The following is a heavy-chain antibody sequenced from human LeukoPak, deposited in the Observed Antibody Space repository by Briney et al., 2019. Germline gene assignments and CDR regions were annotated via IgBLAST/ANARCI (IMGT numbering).Heavy chain of an antibody. V-gene: IGHV1-69*13. J-gene: IGHJ3*02. CDR2: IIPIFGTA. D-gene: IGHD3-16*01. Sequence: SVKVSCKASGGTFSIYAISWVRQAPGQGLEWMGGIIPIFGTANYAQKFQGRVTITADESTSTAYMELSSLRSEDTAIYYCARDQGGGPHRHAFDIWGQGTMVTVSS. CDR1: GGTFSIYA. CDR3: ARDQGGGPHRHAFDI.